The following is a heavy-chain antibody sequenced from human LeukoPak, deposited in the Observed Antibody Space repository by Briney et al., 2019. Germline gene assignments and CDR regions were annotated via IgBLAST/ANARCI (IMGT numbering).Heavy chain of an antibody. CDR3: ASPSGRLLDAFDI. CDR1: GFTFSSYS. D-gene: IGHD3-10*01. CDR2: ISSSSSTI. V-gene: IGHV3-48*04. J-gene: IGHJ3*02. Sequence: GGSLRLSCAASGFTFSSYSMNWVRQAPGKGLEWVSYISSSSSTIYYADSVKGRFTISRDNAKNSLYLQMNSLRAEDTAVYYCASPSGRLLDAFDIWGQGTMVTVSS.